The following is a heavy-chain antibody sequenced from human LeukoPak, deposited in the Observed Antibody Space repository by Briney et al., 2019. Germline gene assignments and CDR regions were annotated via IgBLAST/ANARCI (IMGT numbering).Heavy chain of an antibody. J-gene: IGHJ4*02. D-gene: IGHD2-21*02. Sequence: SETLSLTCTVSGGSISSSSYYWGWIRQPPGKGLEWIGSIYYSGSTYYNPSLKSRVTISVDTSKNQFSLKLSSVTAADTAVYYCASPVTANPSGDYWGQGTLVTVSS. V-gene: IGHV4-39*07. CDR2: IYYSGST. CDR3: ASPVTANPSGDY. CDR1: GGSISSSSYY.